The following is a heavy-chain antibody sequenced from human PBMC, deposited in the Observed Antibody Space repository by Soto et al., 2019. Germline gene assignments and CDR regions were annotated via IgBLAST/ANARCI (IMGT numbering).Heavy chain of an antibody. CDR3: AREKSDYIWGSYRPGWWFDP. CDR2: IYYSGST. D-gene: IGHD3-16*02. Sequence: SETLSLTCTVSGGSISSYYWSWIRQPPGKGLEWIGYIYYSGSTNYNPSLKSRVTISVDTSKNQFSLKLSSVTAADTAVYYCAREKSDYIWGSYRPGWWFDPWGQGTLVTVSS. CDR1: GGSISSYY. V-gene: IGHV4-59*01. J-gene: IGHJ5*02.